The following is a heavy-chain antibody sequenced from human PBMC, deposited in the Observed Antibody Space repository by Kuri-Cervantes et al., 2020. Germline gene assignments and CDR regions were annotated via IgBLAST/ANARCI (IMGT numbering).Heavy chain of an antibody. V-gene: IGHV2-5*02. D-gene: IGHD6-13*01. CDR1: GFSLSSNGVG. J-gene: IGHJ4*02. CDR2: TYWDDDK. CDR3: AHRRREGSSWTDFDY. Sequence: SGPTLVKPTQTLTLTCTFSGFSLSSNGVGVGWIRQPPGKALEWLAVTYWDDDKRYSPSLMTRLTITMDTSKDHVVLTMTNVDPMDTATYYCAHRRREGSSWTDFDYWGQGTLVTVSS.